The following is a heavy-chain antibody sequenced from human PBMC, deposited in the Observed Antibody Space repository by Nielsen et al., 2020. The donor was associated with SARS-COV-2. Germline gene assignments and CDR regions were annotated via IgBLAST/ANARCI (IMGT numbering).Heavy chain of an antibody. D-gene: IGHD3-16*01. CDR2: ISYDGSNK. J-gene: IGHJ4*02. CDR3: ARDGATTYYDYVWGSYLGYYFDY. CDR1: GFTFSSYA. V-gene: IGHV3-30-3*01. Sequence: GGSLRLSCAASGFTFSSYAMHWVRQAPGKGLEWVAVISYDGSNKYYADSVKGRFTISRDNSKNTLYLQMNSLRAEDTAVYYCARDGATTYYDYVWGSYLGYYFDYWGQGTLVTVSS.